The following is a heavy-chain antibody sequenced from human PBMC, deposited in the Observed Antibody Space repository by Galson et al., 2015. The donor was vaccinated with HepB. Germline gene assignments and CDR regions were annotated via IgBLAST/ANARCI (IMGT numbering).Heavy chain of an antibody. CDR2: IYYSGST. CDR1: GGSISSYY. V-gene: IGHV4-59*08. Sequence: SLTCTVSGGSISSYYWSWIRQPPGKGLEWIGYIYYSGSTNYNPSLKSRVTISVDTSKNQFSLKLSSVTAADTAVYYCARWGPGRAGFDYWGQGTLVTVSS. J-gene: IGHJ4*02. D-gene: IGHD6-13*01. CDR3: ARWGPGRAGFDY.